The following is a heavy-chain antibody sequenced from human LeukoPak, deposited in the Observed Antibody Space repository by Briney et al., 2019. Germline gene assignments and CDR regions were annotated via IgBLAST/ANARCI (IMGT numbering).Heavy chain of an antibody. CDR1: GGSISSGGYY. V-gene: IGHV4-31*03. CDR3: ARDKWGSLDWFDP. J-gene: IGHJ5*02. D-gene: IGHD7-27*01. Sequence: SQTLSLTCTVSGGSISSGGYYWSWIRQHPGKGLEWIGYIYYSGSTYYNPSLKSRVTISVDTSKNQFSLKLSSVTAADTAVYYCARDKWGSLDWFDPWGQGTLVTVSS. CDR2: IYYSGST.